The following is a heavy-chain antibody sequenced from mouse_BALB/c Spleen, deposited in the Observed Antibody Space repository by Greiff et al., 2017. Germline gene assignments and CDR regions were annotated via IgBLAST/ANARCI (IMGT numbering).Heavy chain of an antibody. Sequence: VQLQQSGAELVKPGASVKLSCTASGFNIKDTYMHWVKQRPEQGLEWIGRIDPANGNTKYDPKFQGKATITSDTSSNTAYLQLSSLTSDDTAVYYCASLLLRSYAMDYWGQGTSVTVSS. D-gene: IGHD1-1*01. CDR1: GFNIKDTY. V-gene: IGHV14-3*02. J-gene: IGHJ4*01. CDR2: IDPANGNT. CDR3: ASLLLRSYAMDY.